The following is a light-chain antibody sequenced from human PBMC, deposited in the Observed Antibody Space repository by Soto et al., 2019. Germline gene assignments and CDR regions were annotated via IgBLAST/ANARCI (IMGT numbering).Light chain of an antibody. CDR1: SSNIGSNS. J-gene: IGLJ2*01. V-gene: IGLV1-47*01. Sequence: QSVLTQPPSASGTPGQRVTISCSGSSSNIGSNSVYWYQQLPGTAPKLLIYRNNQRPSGVPDRFSGSKSGTSASLSISGLRSEDEADYYCATWDDSLHVLFGGGTKVTVL. CDR2: RNN. CDR3: ATWDDSLHVL.